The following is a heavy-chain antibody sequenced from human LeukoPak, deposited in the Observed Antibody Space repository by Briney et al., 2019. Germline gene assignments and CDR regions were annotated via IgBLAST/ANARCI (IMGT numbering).Heavy chain of an antibody. D-gene: IGHD2-2*01. CDR1: GYTFTGYY. J-gene: IGHJ3*01. CDR2: INPNSGDT. CDR3: ASKGGGSCSSSHCQGAFDL. Sequence: GASVKVSCKASGYTFTGYYMHWVRQAPGQGLEWMGWINPNSGDTKYAQNFQDRVTMTWDTSVSTAYMELSSLTSDDTAVYYCASKGGGSCSSSHCQGAFDLWGQGSMVTVSS. V-gene: IGHV1-2*02.